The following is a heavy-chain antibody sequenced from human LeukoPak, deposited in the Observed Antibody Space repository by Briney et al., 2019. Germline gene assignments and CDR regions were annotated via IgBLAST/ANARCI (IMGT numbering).Heavy chain of an antibody. CDR2: IYWDDDK. D-gene: IGHD3-22*01. J-gene: IGHJ4*02. CDR1: GFSLSTRGVG. CDR3: AHRPDYYDTSGYYGQFDY. Sequence: SGPTLVKPTQTLTLTCTFSGFSLSTRGVGVGWIRQPPGKSLEWLAFIYWDDDKRYSPSLKSRLTITKDTSKNQVVLTMTNMDPVDTATYYCAHRPDYYDTSGYYGQFDYWGQGTLVTVSS. V-gene: IGHV2-5*02.